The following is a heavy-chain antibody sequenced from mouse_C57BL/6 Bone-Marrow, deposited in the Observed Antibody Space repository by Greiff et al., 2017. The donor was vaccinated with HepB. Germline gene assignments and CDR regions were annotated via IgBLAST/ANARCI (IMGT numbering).Heavy chain of an antibody. Sequence: VKVVESGAGLARPGASVKLSSRTSGNTFTSYGISGVKQITGQGLEWIGEIYPRSGNTYYNEKFKGKATLTADKSSSTAYMELRSLTSEDSAVYFCARYHIYYDHSSPLACAMDCWADRTPSTVSS. D-gene: IGHD1-1*01. V-gene: IGHV1-81*01. CDR1: GNTFTSYG. CDR2: IYPRSGNT. J-gene: IGHJ4*01. CDR3: ARYHIYYDHSSPLACAMDC.